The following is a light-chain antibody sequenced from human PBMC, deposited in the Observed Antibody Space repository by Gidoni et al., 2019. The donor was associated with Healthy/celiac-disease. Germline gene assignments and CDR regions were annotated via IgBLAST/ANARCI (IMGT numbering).Light chain of an antibody. CDR2: DAS. Sequence: EIVFTQSPATLSLSPGERATLSCRASQSVSSYLAWYQQKPGQAPRLLIYDASNMATGIPARFSGSGSGTDFTLTISSLEPEDFAVYYCQQRSNWQGTFGQGTKLEIK. V-gene: IGKV3-11*01. J-gene: IGKJ1*01. CDR3: QQRSNWQGT. CDR1: QSVSSY.